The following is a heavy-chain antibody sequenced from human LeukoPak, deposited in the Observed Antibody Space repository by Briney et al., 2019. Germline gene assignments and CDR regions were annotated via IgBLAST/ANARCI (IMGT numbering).Heavy chain of an antibody. D-gene: IGHD3-22*01. J-gene: IGHJ1*01. V-gene: IGHV4-39*01. CDR2: IYYSGST. CDR3: ARHKYYYDSSGYYHTEYFQH. Sequence: SETLSLTCTVSGGSISRNSYYWGWIRQPPGKGLEWIGSIYYSGSTYYNPSLKSRVTISVDTSKNHFSLKLSSVTAADTAVYYCARHKYYYDSSGYYHTEYFQHWGQGTLVTVSS. CDR1: GGSISRNSYY.